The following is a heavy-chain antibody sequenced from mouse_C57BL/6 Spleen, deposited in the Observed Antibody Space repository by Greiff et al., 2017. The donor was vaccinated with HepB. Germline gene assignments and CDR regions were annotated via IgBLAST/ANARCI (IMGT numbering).Heavy chain of an antibody. CDR3: ARSSYYYGSSYTYYFVY. V-gene: IGHV1-82*01. CDR2: IYPGDGDT. CDR1: GYAFSSSW. D-gene: IGHD1-1*01. J-gene: IGHJ2*01. Sequence: VQLQESGPELVKPGASVKISCKASGYAFSSSWMNWVKQRPGKGLEWIGRIYPGDGDTNYNGKFKGKATLTADKSSSTAYMQLSSLTSEDSAVYFCARSSYYYGSSYTYYFVYWGQGTTLTVSS.